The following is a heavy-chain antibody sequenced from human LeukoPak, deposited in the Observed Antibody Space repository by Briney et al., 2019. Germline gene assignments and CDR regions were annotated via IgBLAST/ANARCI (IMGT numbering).Heavy chain of an antibody. CDR3: ARYPYCSGGSCPPGNWFDP. J-gene: IGHJ5*02. V-gene: IGHV3-30-3*01. CDR1: GFTFSSYA. Sequence: GGSLRLSCAASGFTFSSYAMHWVRQAPGKGLEWGAVITYDGSNKYYADSVKGRFTISRDNSKNTLYLQMNSLRAEDTAVYYCARYPYCSGGSCPPGNWFDPWGQGTLVTVSS. CDR2: ITYDGSNK. D-gene: IGHD2-15*01.